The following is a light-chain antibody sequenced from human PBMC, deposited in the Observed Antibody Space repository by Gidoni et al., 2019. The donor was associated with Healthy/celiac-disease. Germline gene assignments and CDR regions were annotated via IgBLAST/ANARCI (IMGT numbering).Light chain of an antibody. Sequence: DIQMTQSPSSLSASGGDRVTITCRASQRISNYLAWFQQKPGQTPKSLIYAGSSLQSGVPSKFSGSGSGTDFTLTISSLQPEDFATYYCQQYNSYPYTFGQGTRLEIK. J-gene: IGKJ2*01. CDR2: AGS. V-gene: IGKV1-16*02. CDR3: QQYNSYPYT. CDR1: QRISNY.